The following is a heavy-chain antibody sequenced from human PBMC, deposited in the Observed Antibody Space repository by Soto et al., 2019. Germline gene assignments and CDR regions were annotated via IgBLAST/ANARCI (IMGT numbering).Heavy chain of an antibody. V-gene: IGHV1-8*01. CDR2: MNPNSGNT. CDR1: GYTFTSYD. Sequence: ASVKVSCKASGYTFTSYDINWVRQATGQGLEWMGWMNPNSGNTGYAQKFQGRVTMTRNTSISTAYMELSSLRSEDTAVYYCARRRNYYGSGSYASIYYYYMDVWGKGTTVTVSS. J-gene: IGHJ6*03. CDR3: ARRRNYYGSGSYASIYYYYMDV. D-gene: IGHD3-10*01.